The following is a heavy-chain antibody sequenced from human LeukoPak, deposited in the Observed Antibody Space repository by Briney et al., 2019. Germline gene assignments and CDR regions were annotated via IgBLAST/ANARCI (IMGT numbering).Heavy chain of an antibody. CDR3: ARSPPFDY. Sequence: SETLSLTCAVYGGSFSGYYWSWIRQPPGKGLEWIGEINHSGSTNYNPSLKSRVTISVDTSKNQFSLKLSSVTAADTAVYYCARSPPFDYWGQGTLVTASS. J-gene: IGHJ4*02. CDR1: GGSFSGYY. CDR2: INHSGST. V-gene: IGHV4-34*01.